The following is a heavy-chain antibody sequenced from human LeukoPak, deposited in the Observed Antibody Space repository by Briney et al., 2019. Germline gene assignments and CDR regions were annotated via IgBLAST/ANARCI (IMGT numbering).Heavy chain of an antibody. V-gene: IGHV1-69*13. CDR2: IIPIFHTS. D-gene: IGHD3-10*01. Sequence: ASVKVSCKASGGTFSSYAFSWVRQAPGQGLEWMGGIIPIFHTSYYPQKFQGRATITADESTSTVYMDLSSLRSEDTALYYCAKMSGSYFVRIDYWGQGTLVTVSS. CDR1: GGTFSSYA. CDR3: AKMSGSYFVRIDY. J-gene: IGHJ4*02.